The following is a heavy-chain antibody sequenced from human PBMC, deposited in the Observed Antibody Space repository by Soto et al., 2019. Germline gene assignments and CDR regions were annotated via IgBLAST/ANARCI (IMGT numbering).Heavy chain of an antibody. D-gene: IGHD1-1*01. CDR1: GFTFSSYA. Sequence: QVQLVESGGGVVQPGRSLRLSCAASGFTFSSYAMHWVRQAPGKGLEWVAVISYDGSNKYYADSVKGRFTISRDNSKNTLYLKMNSLRAEDTAVYYCAIDSLRYNWNDFPYYYYGMDVWGQGTTVTVSS. CDR2: ISYDGSNK. V-gene: IGHV3-30-3*01. CDR3: AIDSLRYNWNDFPYYYYGMDV. J-gene: IGHJ6*02.